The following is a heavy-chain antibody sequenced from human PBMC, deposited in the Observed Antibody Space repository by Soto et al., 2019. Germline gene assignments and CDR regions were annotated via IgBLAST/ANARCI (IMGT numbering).Heavy chain of an antibody. V-gene: IGHV1-18*01. CDR3: ARDIARGDDEGRYFDC. D-gene: IGHD4-17*01. CDR1: GYTFTSYG. J-gene: IGHJ4*02. CDR2: ISAYNANT. Sequence: ASVKVSCKASGYTFTSYGISWVRQAPGQGLEWMGWISAYNANTNYAQNLQGRVTMTTDTSTSTAYMELRSLRSDDTAVYYCARDIARGDDEGRYFDCWGQGTLVTVSS.